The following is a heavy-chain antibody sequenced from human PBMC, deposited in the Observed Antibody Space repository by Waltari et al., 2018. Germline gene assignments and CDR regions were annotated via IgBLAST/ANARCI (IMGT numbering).Heavy chain of an antibody. Sequence: EVQLVESGGGLVQPGGSLRLSCAASGFTFSSYWMSWVRQAPVKGLGWVANIKQDGSEKYYVDSVKGRFTISRDNAKNSLYLQMNSLRVEDTAVYYCARANSGWFNWFDPWGQGTLVIVSS. CDR2: IKQDGSEK. V-gene: IGHV3-7*01. J-gene: IGHJ5*02. CDR1: GFTFSSYW. D-gene: IGHD6-19*01. CDR3: ARANSGWFNWFDP.